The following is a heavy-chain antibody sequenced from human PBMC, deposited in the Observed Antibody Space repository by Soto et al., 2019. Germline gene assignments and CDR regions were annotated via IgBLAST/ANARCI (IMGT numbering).Heavy chain of an antibody. D-gene: IGHD6-6*01. CDR2: IDPSDSYT. Sequence: GESLKISFKGSGYSFTSYWITWVRQMPGKGLEWMGRIDPSDSYTNYSPSFKGHVTISADKSISTAYLQWSILKASDTAMYYCARLKAARSGYYGMDVWGQGTTVTVSS. V-gene: IGHV5-10-1*01. CDR1: GYSFTSYW. J-gene: IGHJ6*02. CDR3: ARLKAARSGYYGMDV.